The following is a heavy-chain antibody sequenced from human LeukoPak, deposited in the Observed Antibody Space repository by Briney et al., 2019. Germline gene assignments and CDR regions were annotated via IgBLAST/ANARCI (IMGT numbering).Heavy chain of an antibody. D-gene: IGHD6-19*01. Sequence: GGSLRLSCAASGFTFSSYAMSWVRQAPGKGLEWASGISGSGGSTYYADSVKGRFTISRDNSKNTLYLQMNSLRAEDTAVYYCAKVRVSSGWVFDYWGQGTLVTVSS. CDR1: GFTFSSYA. J-gene: IGHJ4*02. V-gene: IGHV3-23*01. CDR2: ISGSGGST. CDR3: AKVRVSSGWVFDY.